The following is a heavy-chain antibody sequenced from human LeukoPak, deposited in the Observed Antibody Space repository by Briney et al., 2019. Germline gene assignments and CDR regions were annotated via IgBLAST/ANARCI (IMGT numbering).Heavy chain of an antibody. Sequence: SVKVSCKASGGTFSSYTISWVRQAPGQGLEWMGRIIPILGIANYAQKFQGRVTITADKSTSTAYMELSSLRSEDTAVYYCARDLEVVVPAAIPAYYYYYMDVWGKGTTVTVSS. V-gene: IGHV1-69*04. D-gene: IGHD2-2*02. J-gene: IGHJ6*03. CDR1: GGTFSSYT. CDR3: ARDLEVVVPAAIPAYYYYYMDV. CDR2: IIPILGIA.